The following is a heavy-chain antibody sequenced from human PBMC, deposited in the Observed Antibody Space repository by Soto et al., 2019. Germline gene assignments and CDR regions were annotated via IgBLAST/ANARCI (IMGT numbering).Heavy chain of an antibody. V-gene: IGHV3-7*03. CDR1: GFTFSMYS. Sequence: GSLRLSCEVSGFTFSMYSMSWVRQSPGRGLEWVAKIPQDGVDGHYADSVKGRFTISRDNGKNSLYLQLNNLRAEDTAVYYCARDHLILPAHDFFYGSDVWGRGATVTVSS. CDR3: ARDHLILPAHDFFYGSDV. J-gene: IGHJ6*02. D-gene: IGHD2-21*02. CDR2: IPQDGVDG.